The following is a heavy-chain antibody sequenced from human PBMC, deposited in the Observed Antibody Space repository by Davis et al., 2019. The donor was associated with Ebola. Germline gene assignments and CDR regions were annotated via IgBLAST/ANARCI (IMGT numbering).Heavy chain of an antibody. J-gene: IGHJ5*02. CDR2: IYYSGST. D-gene: IGHD3-22*01. CDR1: GGSISSSSYY. Sequence: SETLSLTCTVPGGSISSSSYYWGWIRQPPGKGLEWIGSIYYSGSTYYNPSLKSRVTISVDTSKNQFSLKLSSVTAADTAVYYCARGPYYYDSSGYYSWFDPWGQGTLVTVSS. V-gene: IGHV4-39*07. CDR3: ARGPYYYDSSGYYSWFDP.